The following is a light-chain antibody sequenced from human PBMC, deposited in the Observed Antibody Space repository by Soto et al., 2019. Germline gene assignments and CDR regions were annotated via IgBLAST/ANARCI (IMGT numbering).Light chain of an antibody. V-gene: IGLV2-23*01. Sequence: QSALTQPASVSGSPEQSITISCTGPGSDVGSFDLVSWYQQHPGKAPKLIIFEGSKRPSGISTRFSGSKSDNRASLTISWLQAEDEADYYCCSYAHTSRVFGGGTKLTVL. CDR3: CSYAHTSRV. CDR2: EGS. J-gene: IGLJ3*02. CDR1: GSDVGSFDL.